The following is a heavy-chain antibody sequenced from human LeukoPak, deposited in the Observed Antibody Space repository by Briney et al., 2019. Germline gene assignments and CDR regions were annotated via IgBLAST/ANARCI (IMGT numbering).Heavy chain of an antibody. CDR3: ARVGRGNIAVAGNWFDP. Sequence: SETLSLTCTVSGGSISSDSYYWSWIRQPAGKGLEWIGRIYTSGSTNYNPSLKSRVTISVDTSKNQFSLKLSSVTAADTAVYYCARVGRGNIAVAGNWFDPWGQGTLVTVSS. V-gene: IGHV4-61*02. J-gene: IGHJ5*02. CDR2: IYTSGST. D-gene: IGHD6-19*01. CDR1: GGSISSDSYY.